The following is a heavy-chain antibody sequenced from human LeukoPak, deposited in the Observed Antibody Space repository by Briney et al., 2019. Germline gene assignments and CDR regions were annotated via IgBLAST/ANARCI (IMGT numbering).Heavy chain of an antibody. Sequence: ASVKVSCKASGYTFTVYYMHWVRQAPGQGLEWMGRISPNSGGTNYAQKFQGRVTMTRDTSISTAYMELSRLRSDDTAVYYCAVGEYCSGGSCYSAFDIWGQGTMVTVSS. CDR1: GYTFTVYY. CDR2: ISPNSGGT. V-gene: IGHV1-2*06. J-gene: IGHJ3*02. CDR3: AVGEYCSGGSCYSAFDI. D-gene: IGHD2-15*01.